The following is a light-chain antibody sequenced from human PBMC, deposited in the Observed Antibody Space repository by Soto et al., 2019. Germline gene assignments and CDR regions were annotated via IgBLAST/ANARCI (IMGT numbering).Light chain of an antibody. J-gene: IGKJ1*01. CDR2: GAS. CDR1: QSVSNNF. V-gene: IGKV3-20*01. CDR3: QQYGGSPPT. Sequence: EIVLTQSPGTLSLSPGESAALSCRARQSVSNNFVAWYQRKSGQAPRLLIYGASYRATDIPYRFTGSGSGTDFTLTITRLEPDDFAVYYCQQYGGSPPTFGQGTKVEVK.